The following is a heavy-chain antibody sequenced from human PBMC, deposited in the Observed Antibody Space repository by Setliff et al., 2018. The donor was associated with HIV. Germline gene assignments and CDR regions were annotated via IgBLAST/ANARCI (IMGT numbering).Heavy chain of an antibody. D-gene: IGHD6-13*01. CDR2: IRPADSDT. Sequence: PGESLKISCKTSGYDFTTNWVGWVRQMPGKGLEWMGIIRPADSDTRVNPSFQGHVTISADKSISTTYLQWSSLRASDTAMYYCARVLSAGRFDSWGQGTLVTVSS. V-gene: IGHV5-51*01. J-gene: IGHJ4*02. CDR1: GYDFTTNW. CDR3: ARVLSAGRFDS.